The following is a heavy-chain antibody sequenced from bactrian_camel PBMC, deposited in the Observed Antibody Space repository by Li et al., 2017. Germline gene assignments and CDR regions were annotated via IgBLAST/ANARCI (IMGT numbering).Heavy chain of an antibody. D-gene: IGHD2*01. V-gene: IGHV3S53*01. J-gene: IGHJ4*01. CDR3: AAPGRTMWFCNSRRTEGTFPY. Sequence: HVQLVESGGGSVQAGGSLRLSCAASGPTTSTICMGWFRQAPGKEREGVAAIGSGDSTSYADSVEGRFTVSRDNAKNILYLEMKSQSPEDTAMYYCAAPGRTMWFCNSRRTEGTFPYWGQGTQVTVS. CDR2: IGSGDST. CDR1: GPTTSTIC.